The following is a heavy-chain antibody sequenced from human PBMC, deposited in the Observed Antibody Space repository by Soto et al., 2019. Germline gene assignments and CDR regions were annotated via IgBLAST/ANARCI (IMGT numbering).Heavy chain of an antibody. CDR3: ARGPGGSLDS. Sequence: GGSLRLSCAASGFIFSSYDMHWVRQPTGKSLEWVSAIGTAGDTYYPGSVRGRFTISRDNAEDSLYLQMNNLRAEDTAVYFCARGPGGSLDSWGQGTLVTVSS. CDR2: IGTAGDT. D-gene: IGHD2-15*01. J-gene: IGHJ4*02. V-gene: IGHV3-13*01. CDR1: GFIFSSYD.